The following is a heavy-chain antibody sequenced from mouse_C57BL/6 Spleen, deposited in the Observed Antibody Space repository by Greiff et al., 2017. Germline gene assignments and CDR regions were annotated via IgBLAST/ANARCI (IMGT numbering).Heavy chain of an antibody. Sequence: QVQLQQPGAELVRPGSSVKLSCKASGYTFTSYWMHWVKQRPIQGLEWIGNIDPSDSETHYNQKFKDKATLTVDKSSSTAYMQLSSLTSEDSAVYYCARDSSGYWFAYWGQGTLVTVSA. V-gene: IGHV1-52*01. D-gene: IGHD3-2*02. CDR2: IDPSDSET. CDR3: ARDSSGYWFAY. CDR1: GYTFTSYW. J-gene: IGHJ3*01.